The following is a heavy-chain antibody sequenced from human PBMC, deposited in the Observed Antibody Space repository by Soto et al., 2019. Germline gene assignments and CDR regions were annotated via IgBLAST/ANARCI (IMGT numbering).Heavy chain of an antibody. CDR3: ATGDSSGWSYFDY. J-gene: IGHJ4*02. V-gene: IGHV3-66*01. Sequence: PGGSLRLSCAASGFTVSSNYMSWVRQAPGKGLEWVSVIYSGGSTYYADSVKGRFTISRDNSKNTLYLQMNSLRAEDTAVYYCATGDSSGWSYFDYWGQGTLVTVSS. CDR2: IYSGGST. CDR1: GFTVSSNY. D-gene: IGHD6-19*01.